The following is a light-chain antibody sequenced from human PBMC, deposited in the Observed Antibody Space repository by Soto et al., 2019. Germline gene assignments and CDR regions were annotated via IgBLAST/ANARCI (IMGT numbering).Light chain of an antibody. Sequence: EIVLTQSPGTLSLSPGERATLSCRASQSVSSSYLAWYQQKPGQPPRLLIYAASSRATGIPDRFSGSGSGTDFTLTISRLEPEDVAVYYCQQYDTSLYTFGQGTKLEIK. CDR2: AAS. V-gene: IGKV3-20*01. J-gene: IGKJ2*01. CDR1: QSVSSSY. CDR3: QQYDTSLYT.